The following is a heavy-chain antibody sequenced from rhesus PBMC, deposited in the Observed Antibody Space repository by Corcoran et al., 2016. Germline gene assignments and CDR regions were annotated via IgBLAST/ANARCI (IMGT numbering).Heavy chain of an antibody. D-gene: IGHD2-2*01. Sequence: QVTLTESGPALVKPTQTLTLTCTFSGFSLSTRGMGLGWIRQPPGQALEWLASIYWDDDKYYSTSLKSRLTISKDTSKNQVVLTMTNMDPVDTATYYCARGGGGSNPLGYYNSLDVWGRGVLVTVSS. J-gene: IGHJ5-2*02. CDR2: IYWDDDK. CDR1: GFSLSTRGMG. CDR3: ARGGGGSNPLGYYNSLDV. V-gene: IGHV2S1*01.